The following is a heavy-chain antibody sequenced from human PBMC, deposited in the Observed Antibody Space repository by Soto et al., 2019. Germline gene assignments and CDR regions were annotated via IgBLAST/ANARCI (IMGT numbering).Heavy chain of an antibody. D-gene: IGHD4-17*01. CDR3: ARDAGRGYDYSDFDAFDV. Sequence: EVPLVESGGGLVQPGGSLRLSCAASGFTVSRSYMSWIRQAPGKGLEWVSLIYSGGSTYYADSVKGRFTISRHNSENTLYLQMNSLRAEDTAVYYCARDAGRGYDYSDFDAFDVWGQGTKVTVSS. CDR2: IYSGGST. J-gene: IGHJ3*01. V-gene: IGHV3-53*04. CDR1: GFTVSRSY.